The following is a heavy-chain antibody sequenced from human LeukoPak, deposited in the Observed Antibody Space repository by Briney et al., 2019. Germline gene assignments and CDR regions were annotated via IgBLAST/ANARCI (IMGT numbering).Heavy chain of an antibody. J-gene: IGHJ5*02. V-gene: IGHV1-24*01. CDR1: GYTLTELS. D-gene: IGHD2-2*01. CDR2: FDPEDGET. Sequence: ASVKVSCKVSGYTLTELSMHWVRQAPGKGLEWMGGFDPEDGETIYAQKFQGRVTMTEDTSTDTAYMELSSLRSEDTAVYYCATDRLGYCSSTSCVFNWFDPWGQGTLVTVSS. CDR3: ATDRLGYCSSTSCVFNWFDP.